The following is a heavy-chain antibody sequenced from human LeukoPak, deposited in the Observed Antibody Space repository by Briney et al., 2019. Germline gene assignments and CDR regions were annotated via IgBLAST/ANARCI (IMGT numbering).Heavy chain of an antibody. J-gene: IGHJ4*02. CDR3: ASMKEQLVQYYFDY. D-gene: IGHD6-6*01. CDR2: INHSGST. Sequence: SETLSLTCTVSGGSFSSSDYYWGWIRQPPGKGLEWIGEINHSGSTNYNPSLKSRVTISVDTSKNQFSLKLSSVTAADTAVYYCASMKEQLVQYYFDYWGQGTLVTVSS. V-gene: IGHV4-39*07. CDR1: GGSFSSSDYY.